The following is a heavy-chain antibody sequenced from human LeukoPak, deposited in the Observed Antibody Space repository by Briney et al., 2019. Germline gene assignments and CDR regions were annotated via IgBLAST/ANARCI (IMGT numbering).Heavy chain of an antibody. CDR2: ISSGGST. J-gene: IGHJ2*01. V-gene: IGHV3-66*01. Sequence: PGGSLRLSCAASGFTVISNYMTWVRQAPGKGLEWVSVISSGGSTYYADSVKGRFTISRDNSKNTLYLQMNSLRAEDTAVYYCARSKRWLEHYWYFDLWGRGTLVTVSS. CDR1: GFTVISNY. D-gene: IGHD5-24*01. CDR3: ARSKRWLEHYWYFDL.